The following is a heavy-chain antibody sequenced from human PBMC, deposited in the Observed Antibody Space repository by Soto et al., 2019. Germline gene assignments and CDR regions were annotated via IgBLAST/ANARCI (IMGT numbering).Heavy chain of an antibody. CDR3: ARASPRDFWSGYYPYYYYGMDV. J-gene: IGHJ6*02. CDR1: GFTFSSYD. V-gene: IGHV3-13*01. D-gene: IGHD3-3*01. CDR2: IGTAGDT. Sequence: GGSLRLSCAASGFTFSSYDMHWVRQATGKGLEWVSAIGTAGDTYYPGSVKGRFTISRENAKNSLYLQMNSLRAEDTAVYYCARASPRDFWSGYYPYYYYGMDVWGQGTTVTVSS.